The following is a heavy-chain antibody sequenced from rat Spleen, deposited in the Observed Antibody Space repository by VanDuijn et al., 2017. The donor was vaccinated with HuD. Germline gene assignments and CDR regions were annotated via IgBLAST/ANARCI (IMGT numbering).Heavy chain of an antibody. D-gene: IGHD1-10*01. CDR3: AILITGYYFDY. CDR2: ISYDGSST. J-gene: IGHJ2*01. Sequence: EVQLVESDGGLVQPGRSLKLSCAASGFTFSDYYMAWVRQAPTKGLEWVATISYDGSSTYYRDSVKGRFTISRDNAKSTLYLQMDSLRSEDTATYYCAILITGYYFDYWGQGVMVTVSS. V-gene: IGHV5-29*01. CDR1: GFTFSDYY.